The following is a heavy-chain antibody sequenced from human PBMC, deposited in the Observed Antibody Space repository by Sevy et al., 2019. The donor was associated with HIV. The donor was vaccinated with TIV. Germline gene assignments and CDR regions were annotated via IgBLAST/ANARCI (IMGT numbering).Heavy chain of an antibody. V-gene: IGHV3-48*02. Sequence: GGSLRLSCAASGFTFTGYSMNWVRQAPGKGLEWISYISRDSTTINYVESVKGRFTISRDNANNALYLQMISLRDEDTDVYSCGRNCYGDYIIDSWGQGTTVTVSS. CDR3: GRNCYGDYIIDS. CDR1: GFTFTGYS. D-gene: IGHD4-17*01. J-gene: IGHJ4*02. CDR2: ISRDSTTI.